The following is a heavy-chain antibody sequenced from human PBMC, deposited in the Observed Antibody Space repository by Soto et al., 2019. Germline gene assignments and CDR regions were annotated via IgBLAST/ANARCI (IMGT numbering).Heavy chain of an antibody. CDR1: GFTFSSYG. Sequence: PWGSLRLSCAASGFTFSSYGMHWVRQAPGKGLEWVAVISYDGSNKYYADSVKGRFTISRDISKNALYLQMNSLRVEDTAVYYCHGYGAWGQGLSVTVSS. D-gene: IGHD4-17*01. V-gene: IGHV3-30*03. J-gene: IGHJ4*02. CDR3: HGYGA. CDR2: ISYDGSNK.